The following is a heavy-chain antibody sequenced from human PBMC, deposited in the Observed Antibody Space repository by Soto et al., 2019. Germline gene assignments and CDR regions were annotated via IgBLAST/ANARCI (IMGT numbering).Heavy chain of an antibody. D-gene: IGHD3-22*01. CDR2: IYFRGNT. CDR3: AREGGSYDSGGYLIRGAFDI. Sequence: SETLALTCSVSGDSISRIDYYWTWIRQHPEKGLEWIGNIYFRGNTYYSPSLESRLTISVDTSKNQFSLKLTSVTAADTAMYYCAREGGSYDSGGYLIRGAFDIWGQGTMVTVS. J-gene: IGHJ3*02. V-gene: IGHV4-31*03. CDR1: GDSISRIDYY.